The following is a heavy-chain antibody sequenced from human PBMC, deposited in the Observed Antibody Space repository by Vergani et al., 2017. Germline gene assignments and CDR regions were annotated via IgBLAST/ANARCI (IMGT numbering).Heavy chain of an antibody. Sequence: QVQLQESGPGLVKPSQTLSLTCTVSGGSISSGGYYWSWIRQPPGKGLEWIGYIYYSGSTNYNPSLKSRVTISVDTSKNQFSLKLSSVTAADTAVYYCARARVRAAGPNYYYYGMDVWGQGTTVTVSS. D-gene: IGHD6-13*01. CDR2: IYYSGST. V-gene: IGHV4-61*08. CDR3: ARARVRAAGPNYYYYGMDV. J-gene: IGHJ6*02. CDR1: GGSISSGGYY.